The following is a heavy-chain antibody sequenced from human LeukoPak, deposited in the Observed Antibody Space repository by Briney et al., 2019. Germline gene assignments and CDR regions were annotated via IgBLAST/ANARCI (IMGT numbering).Heavy chain of an antibody. CDR2: ISYDGSNK. CDR3: ARAYCSSPTCYAPDY. J-gene: IGHJ4*02. D-gene: IGHD2-2*01. V-gene: IGHV3-30*04. CDR1: GFTFSSYA. Sequence: GGSLRLSCAASGFTFSSYAIYWVRQAPGKGLEWVAVISYDGSNKYYADSVKGRFTISRDNSKNTLYLQMNSLRAEDTAVYYCARAYCSSPTCYAPDYWGQGTPVTVSS.